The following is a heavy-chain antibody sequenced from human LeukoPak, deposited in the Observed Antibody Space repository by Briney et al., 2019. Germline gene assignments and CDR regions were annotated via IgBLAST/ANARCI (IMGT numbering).Heavy chain of an antibody. Sequence: PGGSLRLSCAASGFPFSTYGMNWVRQAPGQGLEWVSSISSSSSYIYYADSVKGRFTISRDNARNSLYLQMNSLRAEDTAVYYCSRGGDGYNTPRGNDYWGQGTLVTVSS. D-gene: IGHD5-24*01. CDR2: ISSSSSYI. J-gene: IGHJ4*02. V-gene: IGHV3-21*01. CDR1: GFPFSTYG. CDR3: SRGGDGYNTPRGNDY.